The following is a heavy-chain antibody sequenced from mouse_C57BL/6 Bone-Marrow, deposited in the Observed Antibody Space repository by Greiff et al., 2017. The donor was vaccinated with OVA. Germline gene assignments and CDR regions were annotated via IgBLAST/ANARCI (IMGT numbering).Heavy chain of an antibody. CDR1: GFTFSSYA. D-gene: IGHD2-1*01. J-gene: IGHJ2*01. V-gene: IGHV5-4*01. CDR3: ARTLLPVFDY. Sequence: DVQLQESGGGLVKPGGSLKLSCAASGFTFSSYAMSWVRQTPEKRLEWVATISDGGSYTYYPDNVKGRFTISRDNAKNNLYLQMSHLKSEDTAMYYCARTLLPVFDYWGQGTTLTVSS. CDR2: ISDGGSYT.